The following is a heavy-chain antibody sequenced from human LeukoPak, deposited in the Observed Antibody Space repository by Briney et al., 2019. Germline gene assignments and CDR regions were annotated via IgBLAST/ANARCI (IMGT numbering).Heavy chain of an antibody. J-gene: IGHJ6*03. CDR3: ARDQTRGYYYYYMDV. CDR2: ISAYNGNT. D-gene: IGHD3-10*01. Sequence: ASVKVSCKASGYTYTSYGISWVRQAPGHGLEWVGWISAYNGNTNYAQKLQGRVTMTTDTSTSTAYMELRSLRSDNTAVYYCARDQTRGYYYYYMDVWGKGTTVTVSS. CDR1: GYTYTSYG. V-gene: IGHV1-18*01.